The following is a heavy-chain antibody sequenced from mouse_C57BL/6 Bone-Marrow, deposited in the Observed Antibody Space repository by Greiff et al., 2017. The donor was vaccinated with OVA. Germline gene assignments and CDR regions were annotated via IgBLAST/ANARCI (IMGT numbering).Heavy chain of an antibody. CDR2: ISNLAYSI. CDR1: GFTFSDYG. D-gene: IGHD2-3*01. V-gene: IGHV5-15*01. Sequence: DVMLVESGGGLVQPGGSLKLSCAASGFTFSDYGMAWVRQAPRKGPEWVAFISNLAYSIYYADTVTGRFTISRENAKNTLYLEMSSLRSEDTAMYYCARHDGYSFDYWGQGTTLTVSS. CDR3: ARHDGYSFDY. J-gene: IGHJ2*01.